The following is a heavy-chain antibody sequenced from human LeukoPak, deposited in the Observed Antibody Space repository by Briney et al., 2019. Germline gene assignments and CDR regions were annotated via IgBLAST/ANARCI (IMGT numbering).Heavy chain of an antibody. D-gene: IGHD5-18*01. CDR3: AKDHWLEIQLWLVKSGDFDY. J-gene: IGHJ4*02. V-gene: IGHV1-46*01. Sequence: GASVKVSCKASGYTFTSYYMHWVRQAPGQGLEWMGIINPSGGSTSYAQKFQGRVTMTRDTSTSTVYMELSSLRSEDTAVYYCAKDHWLEIQLWLVKSGDFDYWGQGTLVTVSS. CDR2: INPSGGST. CDR1: GYTFTSYY.